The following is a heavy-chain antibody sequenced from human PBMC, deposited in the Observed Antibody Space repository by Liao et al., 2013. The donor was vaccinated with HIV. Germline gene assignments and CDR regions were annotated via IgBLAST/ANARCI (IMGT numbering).Heavy chain of an antibody. D-gene: IGHD3-22*01. J-gene: IGHJ4*02. Sequence: QLHLQESGSGLVKPSQTLSLTCAVSGGSFSSGGYSWSWIRQPPGKGLEWIGYIYHSGSTYYNPSLKSRVTISVDRSKNQFSLKLSSVTAADTAVYYCARSSGYYSDYWGQGTLVTVSS. CDR1: GGSFSSGGYS. V-gene: IGHV4-30-2*01. CDR2: IYHSGST. CDR3: ARSSGYYSDY.